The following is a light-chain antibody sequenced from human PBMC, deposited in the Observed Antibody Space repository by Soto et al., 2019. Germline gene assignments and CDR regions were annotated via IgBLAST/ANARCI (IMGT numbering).Light chain of an antibody. CDR3: QQYNSWPPIT. J-gene: IGKJ5*01. V-gene: IGKV3-20*01. CDR2: GAS. CDR1: QSVSGNY. Sequence: EIVLTQSPGTLSLSPGERATLSCRASQSVSGNYIAWFQQKPGQAPRLLIYGASSRATGIPDRFSGSGSGTDFTLTISRVEPEDFAVYYCQQYNSWPPITFGQGTRLEIK.